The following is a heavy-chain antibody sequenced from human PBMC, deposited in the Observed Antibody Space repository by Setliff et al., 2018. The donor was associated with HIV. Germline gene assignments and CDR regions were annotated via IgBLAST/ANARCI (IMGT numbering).Heavy chain of an antibody. D-gene: IGHD2-21*02. J-gene: IGHJ1*01. Sequence: SETLSLTCTVSGGSISSHYWSWVRQPPGKGLEWIGSIYYSGSTNYNPSLKSRVTISVDTSKNQFSLKLSSVTAADTAVYYCASTYCGGDCYSRYFQHWGQGTLVTVSS. CDR3: ASTYCGGDCYSRYFQH. CDR1: GGSISSHY. CDR2: IYYSGST. V-gene: IGHV4-59*11.